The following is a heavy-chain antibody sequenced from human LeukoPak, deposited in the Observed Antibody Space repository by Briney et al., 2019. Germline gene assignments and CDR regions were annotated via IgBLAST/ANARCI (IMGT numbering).Heavy chain of an antibody. Sequence: ASVKVSCKASGGTLTSYYMHWVRQAPGQGLEWMGIINPSGGSTSYAQKFQGRVTMTRDTSTSTVYMELSSLRSEDTAVYYCARDLEVPAAINNWFDPWGQGTLVTVSS. CDR3: ARDLEVPAAINNWFDP. CDR2: INPSGGST. CDR1: GGTLTSYY. D-gene: IGHD2-2*02. V-gene: IGHV1-46*03. J-gene: IGHJ5*02.